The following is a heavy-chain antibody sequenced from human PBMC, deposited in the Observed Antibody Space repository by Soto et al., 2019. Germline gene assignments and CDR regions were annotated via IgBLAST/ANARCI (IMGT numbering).Heavy chain of an antibody. CDR3: AKTFEVDYGDYVLFDY. Sequence: PGGSLRLSCAASGFTFSSYAMSWVRQAPGKGLERVSAISGSGGSTYYADSVKGRFTISRDNSKNTLYLQMNSLRAEDTAVYYCAKTFEVDYGDYVLFDYWGRGTQVTVSS. CDR2: ISGSGGST. V-gene: IGHV3-23*01. D-gene: IGHD4-17*01. J-gene: IGHJ4*02. CDR1: GFTFSSYA.